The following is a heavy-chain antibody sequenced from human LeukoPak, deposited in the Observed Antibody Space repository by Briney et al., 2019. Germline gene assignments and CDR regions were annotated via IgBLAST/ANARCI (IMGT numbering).Heavy chain of an antibody. Sequence: GRSLRLSCAASGFTFSNYGMHWVRQAPGKGLEWVSAISGSGGSTYYADSVKGRFTISRDNSKNTLYLQMNSLRAEDTAVYYCAKDAYSSGWYPDAFDIWGQGTMVTVSS. CDR3: AKDAYSSGWYPDAFDI. D-gene: IGHD6-19*01. CDR2: ISGSGGST. V-gene: IGHV3-23*01. CDR1: GFTFSNYG. J-gene: IGHJ3*02.